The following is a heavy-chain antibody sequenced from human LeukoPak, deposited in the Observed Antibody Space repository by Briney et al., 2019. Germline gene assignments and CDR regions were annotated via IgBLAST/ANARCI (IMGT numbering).Heavy chain of an antibody. CDR2: ISVVGRTT. J-gene: IGHJ4*02. CDR1: GFTFSSYA. D-gene: IGHD2-2*01. Sequence: QSGGSLRLSCAASGFTFSSYAMSWVRQAPGKGLECVSAISVVGRTTYYADSVKGRFTISRDNTKNTLYLQMNSLRTEDTAVYYCAKDFLLRRYHHYYFDYWGQGTLVTVSS. V-gene: IGHV3-23*01. CDR3: AKDFLLRRYHHYYFDY.